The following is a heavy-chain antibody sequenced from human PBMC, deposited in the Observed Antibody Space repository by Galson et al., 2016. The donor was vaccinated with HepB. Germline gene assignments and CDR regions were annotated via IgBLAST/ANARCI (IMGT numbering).Heavy chain of an antibody. J-gene: IGHJ4*02. CDR2: ISPDGSNA. CDR1: GFTFSRYW. V-gene: IGHV3-74*01. D-gene: IGHD2-8*01. Sequence: SLRLSCAASGFTFSRYWMYWVRQAPGKGLVWVSRISPDGSNAIYADSVKGRFTISRDNSKRTLYLQLNSLRVEDTAIYYCAKAGFCNGVSCPLEYWGQGTLVTVSS. CDR3: AKAGFCNGVSCPLEY.